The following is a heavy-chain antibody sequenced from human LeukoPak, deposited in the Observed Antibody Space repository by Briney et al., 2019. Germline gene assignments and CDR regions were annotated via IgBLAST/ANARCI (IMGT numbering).Heavy chain of an antibody. J-gene: IGHJ6*02. D-gene: IGHD6-13*01. CDR3: ASSFPGIAGAGISPYYYYGMDV. CDR1: GYSFTSYW. Sequence: GESLKISCRGSGYSFTSYWIGWVRQMPGKGLEWMGIIYPGGSDTRYSPSFQGQVTISADKSISTAYLQWSSLKASDTAMYYCASSFPGIAGAGISPYYYYGMDVWGQGTTVTVSS. V-gene: IGHV5-51*01. CDR2: IYPGGSDT.